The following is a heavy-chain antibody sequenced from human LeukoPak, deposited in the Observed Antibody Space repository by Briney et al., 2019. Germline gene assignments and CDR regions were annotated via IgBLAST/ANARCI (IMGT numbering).Heavy chain of an antibody. V-gene: IGHV1-18*01. Sequence: GASVKVSCKASGYTFTSYGISWVRQAPGQGLEWMGWNSAYNGNTNYAQKLQGRVTMTTDTSTSTAYMELRSLRSDDTAVYYCARQLGYCSSTSCYTEMYNWFDPWGQGTLVTVSS. CDR3: ARQLGYCSSTSCYTEMYNWFDP. CDR2: NSAYNGNT. D-gene: IGHD2-2*02. J-gene: IGHJ5*02. CDR1: GYTFTSYG.